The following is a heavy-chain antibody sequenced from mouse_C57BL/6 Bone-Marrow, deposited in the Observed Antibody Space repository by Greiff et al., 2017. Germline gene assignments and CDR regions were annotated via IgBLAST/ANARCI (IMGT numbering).Heavy chain of an antibody. CDR3: AREGLPYAMDY. CDR2: ILPGSGST. D-gene: IGHD3-1*01. CDR1: GYTFTGYW. V-gene: IGHV1-9*01. Sequence: VQLQQSGAELMKPGASVKLSCKATGYTFTGYWIEWVKQRPGHGLEWIGEILPGSGSTHDNEKVKGKATFTADTSSSTAYMQLSSLTTEDSAIYYCAREGLPYAMDYWGQGASVTVSS. J-gene: IGHJ4*01.